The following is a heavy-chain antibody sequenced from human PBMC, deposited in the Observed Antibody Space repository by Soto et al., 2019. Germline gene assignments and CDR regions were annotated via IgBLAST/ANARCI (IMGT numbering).Heavy chain of an antibody. D-gene: IGHD3-10*01. CDR2: ISYDGSNK. CDR1: GFTFSSYA. J-gene: IGHJ5*02. V-gene: IGHV3-30*04. Sequence: GGSLRLSCAASGFTFSSYAMHWVRQAPGKGLEWVAVISYDGSNKYYADSVKGRFTISRDNSKNTLYLQMNSLRAEDTAVYYCARAATMVRGVINGFDPWGQGTLVTVSS. CDR3: ARAATMVRGVINGFDP.